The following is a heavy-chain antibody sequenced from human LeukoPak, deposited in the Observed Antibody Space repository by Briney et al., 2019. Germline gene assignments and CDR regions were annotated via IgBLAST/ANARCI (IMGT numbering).Heavy chain of an antibody. CDR2: IYYKGNT. CDR1: GGSIYSHY. CDR3: MRRDTGWNYSDI. Sequence: SETLSLTCAVSGGSIYSHYWGWIRQPPGKGLEWIGDIYYKGNTNYNPSLKSRVTISLDTSKNHLSLKLTSVVAADTAIYYCMRRDTGWNYSDIWGQGILVTVSS. V-gene: IGHV4-59*08. D-gene: IGHD6-19*01. J-gene: IGHJ4*02.